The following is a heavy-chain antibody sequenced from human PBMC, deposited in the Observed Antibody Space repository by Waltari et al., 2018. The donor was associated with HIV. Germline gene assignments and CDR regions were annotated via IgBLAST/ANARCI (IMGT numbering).Heavy chain of an antibody. D-gene: IGHD5-18*01. Sequence: QVQLVQSGAEVKKPGASVKVSCKASGDTFSNYYMNLVRQAPGQGLEWMGIIGPSGGTTNEAQKFQGRVTMTRETSTRTVYMALRSLRSEETAIYYCARGVPVDTTMGKYYCSAMDIWGQGTTVTVS. CDR2: IGPSGGTT. V-gene: IGHV1-46*01. CDR3: ARGVPVDTTMGKYYCSAMDI. CDR1: GDTFSNYY. J-gene: IGHJ6*02.